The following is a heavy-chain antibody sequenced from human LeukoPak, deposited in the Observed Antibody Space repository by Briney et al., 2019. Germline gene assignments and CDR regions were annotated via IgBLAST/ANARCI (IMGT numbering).Heavy chain of an antibody. Sequence: SETLSLTCTVSGGSISSSSYYWGWIRQPPGKGLEWIGSIYYSGSTYYNPSLKSRVTISVDTSKNQFSLKLSSVTAADTAVYYCARVEDTAMIFCWGQGTLVTVSS. D-gene: IGHD5-18*01. CDR3: ARVEDTAMIFC. CDR2: IYYSGST. CDR1: GGSISSSSYY. V-gene: IGHV4-39*07. J-gene: IGHJ4*02.